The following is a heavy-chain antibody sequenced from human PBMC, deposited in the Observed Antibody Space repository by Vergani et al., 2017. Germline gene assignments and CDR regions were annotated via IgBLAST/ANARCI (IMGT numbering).Heavy chain of an antibody. D-gene: IGHD6-6*01. Sequence: QVQLVQSGAEVKKPGASVKVSCKASGYTFTSYYMHWVRQAPGQGLEWMGIINPSGGSTSYAQKFQGRVTMTRDTSTSTVYMELSSLRSEDTAVYYCARDGEYTRKGTYHDYWGQGTLVTVFS. CDR2: INPSGGST. J-gene: IGHJ4*02. V-gene: IGHV1-46*01. CDR3: ARDGEYTRKGTYHDY. CDR1: GYTFTSYY.